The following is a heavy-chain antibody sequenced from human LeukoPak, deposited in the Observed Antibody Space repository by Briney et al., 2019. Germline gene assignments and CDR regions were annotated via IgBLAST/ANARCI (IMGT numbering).Heavy chain of an antibody. CDR2: IYTSGST. Sequence: PSQTLSLTCTVSGGSISSGSYYWSWIRQPAGKGLEWIGRIYTSGSTNYNPSLKSRVTISVDTSKNRFSLKLSSVTAADTAVYYCARHGGKLGNWFDPWGQGTLVTVSS. CDR3: ARHGGKLGNWFDP. J-gene: IGHJ5*02. D-gene: IGHD7-27*01. V-gene: IGHV4-61*02. CDR1: GGSISSGSYY.